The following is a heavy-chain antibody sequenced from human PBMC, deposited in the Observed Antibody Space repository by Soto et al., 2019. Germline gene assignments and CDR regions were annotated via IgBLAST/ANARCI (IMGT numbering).Heavy chain of an antibody. J-gene: IGHJ5*02. Sequence: QVQLVQSGAEVKKPGSSVKVSCKASGGTFSSYAISWVRQAPGQGLEWMGGIIPIFGTANYAQKFQGRVTITADESTRTADMELSSLSSEATAVYYCARERLHGDYDISNWFDPWGQGTLVTVSS. CDR3: ARERLHGDYDISNWFDP. V-gene: IGHV1-69*12. CDR1: GGTFSSYA. CDR2: IIPIFGTA. D-gene: IGHD3-9*01.